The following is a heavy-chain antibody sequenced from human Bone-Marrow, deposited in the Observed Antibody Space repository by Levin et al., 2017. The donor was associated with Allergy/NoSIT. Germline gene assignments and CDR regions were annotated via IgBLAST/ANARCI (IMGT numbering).Heavy chain of an antibody. CDR2: ISTYDGTT. J-gene: IGHJ4*02. D-gene: IGHD3-10*01. Sequence: ASVKVSCKASGYTFLNYGITWVRQAPGQGLEWMGWISTYDGTTSYAQKLQGRVTVTTDTSTSTAYMELRSLSSDDTAVYYCARAGGLWFGDIHARVTGDWGQGTPVTVSS. CDR1: GYTFLNYG. CDR3: ARAGGLWFGDIHARVTGD. V-gene: IGHV1-18*01.